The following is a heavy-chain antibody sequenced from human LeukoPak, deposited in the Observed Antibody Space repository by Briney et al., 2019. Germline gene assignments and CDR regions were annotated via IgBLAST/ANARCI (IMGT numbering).Heavy chain of an antibody. CDR3: ARAVAGLSGVDAFDI. J-gene: IGHJ3*02. CDR2: IIPIFGTA. V-gene: IGHV1-69*06. CDR1: GGTFSSYA. Sequence: ASVKVSCKASGGTFSSYAISWVRQAPGQGLEWMGGIIPIFGTANYAQKFQGRVTITADKFTSTAYMELSSLRSEDTAVYYCARAVAGLSGVDAFDIWGQGTMVTVSS. D-gene: IGHD6-19*01.